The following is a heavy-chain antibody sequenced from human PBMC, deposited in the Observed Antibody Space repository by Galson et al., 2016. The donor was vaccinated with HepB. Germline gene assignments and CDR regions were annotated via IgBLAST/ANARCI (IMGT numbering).Heavy chain of an antibody. CDR3: ARGGYTFVIMHYLDY. Sequence: SLRLSCAASKFTFSNYAMHWVRQAPGRGLEWVALISYDGDSKYYAESVKGRFTISRDNSKNTLYLQMNSLRGDDTAVYYCARGGYTFVIMHYLDYWGQGTLVTVSS. CDR1: KFTFSNYA. J-gene: IGHJ4*02. CDR2: ISYDGDSK. D-gene: IGHD5-18*01. V-gene: IGHV3-30-3*01.